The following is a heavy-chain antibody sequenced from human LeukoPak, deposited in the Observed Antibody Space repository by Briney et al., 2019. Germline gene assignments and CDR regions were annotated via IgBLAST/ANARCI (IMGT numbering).Heavy chain of an antibody. V-gene: IGHV1-18*01. Sequence: ASVKVSCKASGYTFSTYGITWVRQAPGQGLEWMGWISGHQGNTKYAQNFQGRVTMTTDTSTSTACVDLRSLRSDDTAIYFCARSDLATITAGPFEYWGQGTLVAVSS. CDR2: ISGHQGNT. CDR3: ARSDLATITAGPFEY. CDR1: GYTFSTYG. J-gene: IGHJ4*02. D-gene: IGHD5-24*01.